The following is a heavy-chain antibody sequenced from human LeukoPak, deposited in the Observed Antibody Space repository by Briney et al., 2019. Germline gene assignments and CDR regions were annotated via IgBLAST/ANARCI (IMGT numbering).Heavy chain of an antibody. V-gene: IGHV4-39*07. CDR3: ARGGPAAGPFWGELDY. D-gene: IGHD6-13*01. CDR2: IYYSGST. Sequence: SETLSLTCTVSGDSIGSGTHYWGWIRQPPGKGLEWIGSIYYSGSTYYTPSLKSRVTISVDTSKNQFSLKLTSVTAADTAVYYCARGGPAAGPFWGELDYWGQGTLVTVSS. J-gene: IGHJ4*02. CDR1: GDSIGSGTHY.